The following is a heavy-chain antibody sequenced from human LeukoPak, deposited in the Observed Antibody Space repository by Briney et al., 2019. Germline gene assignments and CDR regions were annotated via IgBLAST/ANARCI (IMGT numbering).Heavy chain of an antibody. CDR2: IIPILGIA. J-gene: IGHJ4*02. D-gene: IGHD6-19*01. CDR1: GGTFSSYT. V-gene: IGHV1-69*02. Sequence: SVKVSCKXSGGTFSSYTISWVRQAPGQGLEWMGRIIPILGIANYAQKFQGRVTITADKSTSTAYMELSSLRSEDTAVYYCARHTHNSGWVFDYWGQGTLITVSS. CDR3: ARHTHNSGWVFDY.